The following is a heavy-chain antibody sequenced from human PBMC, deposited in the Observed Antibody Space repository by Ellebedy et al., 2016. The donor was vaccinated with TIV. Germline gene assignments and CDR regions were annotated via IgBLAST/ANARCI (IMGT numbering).Heavy chain of an antibody. CDR2: SNEDGSKR. V-gene: IGHV3-7*03. CDR1: GFTSSSHW. J-gene: IGHJ6*02. D-gene: IGHD4-11*01. CDR3: ARVIYRNTCGAMDV. Sequence: GESLKISCAASGFTSSSHWMIWVRQAPGKGLEWVAKSNEDGSKRYYVDSVKGRFTMSRDNAKNSLYLQMNSLRAEDTAVYYCARVIYRNTCGAMDVWGQGTTVGVSS.